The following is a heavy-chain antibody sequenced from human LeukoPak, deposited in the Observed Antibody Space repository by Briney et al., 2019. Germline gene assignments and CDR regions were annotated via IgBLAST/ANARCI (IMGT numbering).Heavy chain of an antibody. D-gene: IGHD2-2*01. CDR3: ARGRYCSSTSCYWYWFDP. CDR1: GGSFSGYY. CDR2: INHSGST. J-gene: IGHJ5*02. V-gene: IGHV4-34*01. Sequence: SETLSLTCAVYGGSFSGYYWSWIRQPPGKGLEWIGEINHSGSTNYNPSLKSRVTISVDTSENQFSLKLSSVTAADTAVYYCARGRYCSSTSCYWYWFDPWGQGTLVTVSS.